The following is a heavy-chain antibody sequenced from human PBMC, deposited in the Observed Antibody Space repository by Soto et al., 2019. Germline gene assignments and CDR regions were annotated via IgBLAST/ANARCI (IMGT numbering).Heavy chain of an antibody. D-gene: IGHD6-13*01. J-gene: IGHJ4*02. V-gene: IGHV3-33*01. CDR3: ARGSSIAAAILDY. Sequence: QVQLVESGGGVVQPGRSLRLSCAASGFTFSSYGMHWVRQAPGKGLEWVAVTWYDGSNKYYADSVKGRFTISRDNSKNTLYVQMNSLRAEDTAVYYCARGSSIAAAILDYWGQGTLVTVSS. CDR2: TWYDGSNK. CDR1: GFTFSSYG.